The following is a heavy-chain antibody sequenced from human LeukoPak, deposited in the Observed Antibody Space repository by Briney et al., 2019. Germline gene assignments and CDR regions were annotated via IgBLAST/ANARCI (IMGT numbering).Heavy chain of an antibody. Sequence: GGSLRLSCAASGFTFSSYSMNWVRQAPGKGLEWVSSISSSSSYIYYADSVKGRFTISRDNAKNSLYLQMNSLRAEDTAVYYCARDLGGSNSSPWFDPWGQGTLVTVSS. J-gene: IGHJ5*02. D-gene: IGHD1-26*01. CDR3: ARDLGGSNSSPWFDP. V-gene: IGHV3-21*01. CDR1: GFTFSSYS. CDR2: ISSSSSYI.